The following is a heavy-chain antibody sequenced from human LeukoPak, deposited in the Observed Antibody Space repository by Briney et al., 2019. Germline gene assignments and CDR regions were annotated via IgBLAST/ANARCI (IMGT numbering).Heavy chain of an antibody. Sequence: HTGGSLRLSCAASGCSVSDYWMYWVRHDPGKGLVCVSRLSSDGSNTKYVDSVKGRFTMFRDNAKNTLYLQMNSLRAEDTAVYYCAREGTASIDYWGQGSLVTVSS. V-gene: IGHV3-74*03. J-gene: IGHJ4*02. CDR2: LSSDGSNT. CDR1: GCSVSDYW. D-gene: IGHD3-10*01. CDR3: AREGTASIDY.